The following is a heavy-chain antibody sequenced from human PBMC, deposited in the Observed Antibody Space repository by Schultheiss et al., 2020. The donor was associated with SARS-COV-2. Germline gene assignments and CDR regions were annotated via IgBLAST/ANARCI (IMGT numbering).Heavy chain of an antibody. CDR3: ATRGDLDDYYFYMDV. CDR2: TNPKRGAT. J-gene: IGHJ6*03. Sequence: GESLKISCAASGFTFSSYAISWVRQAPGQGLEWMGWTNPKRGATYYAQKFQGRVTMNSDTSITTTYMELSRLRSDDTAVYYCATRGDLDDYYFYMDVWGKGTTVTVSS. V-gene: IGHV1-2*02. CDR1: GFTFSSYA. D-gene: IGHD2-21*01.